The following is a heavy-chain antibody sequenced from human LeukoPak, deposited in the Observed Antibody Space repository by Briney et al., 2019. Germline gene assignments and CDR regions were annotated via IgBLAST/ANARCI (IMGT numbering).Heavy chain of an antibody. CDR1: GFTFSRIA. Sequence: GGSLRLSCAASGFTFSRIAMTWVRQAPGKGLEWVSTIRSNGDTAYNADSVRGRFAISRDNSKNALFLQMNSLRVEDTAIYYCAKGQELDDGVFDSWGEGTLVTVSA. D-gene: IGHD1-1*01. J-gene: IGHJ4*02. CDR2: IRSNGDTA. CDR3: AKGQELDDGVFDS. V-gene: IGHV3-23*01.